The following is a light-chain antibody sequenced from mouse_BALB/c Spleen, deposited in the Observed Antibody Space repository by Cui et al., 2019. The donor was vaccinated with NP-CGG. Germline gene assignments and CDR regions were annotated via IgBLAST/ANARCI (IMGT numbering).Light chain of an antibody. V-gene: IGLV1*01. CDR2: GTN. J-gene: IGLJ1*01. Sequence: TVVIQESALTTSPDETVTLTCRSSTGAVTTSNYANWVQEKPDHLFTGLIGGTNNRAPGVPARFSGSLIGDKAALTITGAQTEDEAIYFCALWYSNHWVFGGGTKLTVL. CDR1: TGAVTTSNY. CDR3: ALWYSNHWV.